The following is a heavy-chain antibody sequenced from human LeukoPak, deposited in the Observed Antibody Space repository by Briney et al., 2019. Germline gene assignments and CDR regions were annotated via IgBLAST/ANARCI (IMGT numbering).Heavy chain of an antibody. V-gene: IGHV4-59*01. Sequence: PSETLSLTCTVSGGSISSYYWSWIRQPPAKGLEWIGYIYYSGSTNYNPSLKSRVTISVDTSKNQFSLKLSSVTAADTAVYYCARGGIAVSHVDYWGQGTLVTVSS. CDR2: IYYSGST. J-gene: IGHJ4*02. CDR3: ARGGIAVSHVDY. CDR1: GGSISSYY. D-gene: IGHD6-19*01.